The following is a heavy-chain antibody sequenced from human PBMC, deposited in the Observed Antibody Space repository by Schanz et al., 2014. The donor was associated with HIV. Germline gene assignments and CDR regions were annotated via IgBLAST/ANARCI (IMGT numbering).Heavy chain of an antibody. J-gene: IGHJ6*01. CDR1: GGTFSSYA. V-gene: IGHV1-69*06. CDR2: INPIFGTA. Sequence: QVQLVQSGAEVKKPGSSVKVSCKASGGTFSSYAISWVRQAPGQGLEWMGGINPIFGTATYAQKFQGRVTITADKSTSTAYMELSSLRSDDTAVYYCAKTAVAAAGPDSYYYYDMDVWGQGTTVTVSS. CDR3: AKTAVAAAGPDSYYYYDMDV. D-gene: IGHD6-13*01.